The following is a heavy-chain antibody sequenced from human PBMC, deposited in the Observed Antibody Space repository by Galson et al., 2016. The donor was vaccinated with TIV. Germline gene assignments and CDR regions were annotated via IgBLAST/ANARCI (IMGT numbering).Heavy chain of an antibody. V-gene: IGHV1-69*13. D-gene: IGHD3-10*01. CDR1: GGIFRSYA. Sequence: SVKVSCKASGGIFRSYAISWVRQAPGQGLEWMGGIIAIFATSNYAQKFQGRVTITADESTSTAYMELSSLRSGDTAMYYCARGTDYYGSGSYSYWGQGTLVTVSS. CDR3: ARGTDYYGSGSYSY. J-gene: IGHJ4*02. CDR2: IIAIFATS.